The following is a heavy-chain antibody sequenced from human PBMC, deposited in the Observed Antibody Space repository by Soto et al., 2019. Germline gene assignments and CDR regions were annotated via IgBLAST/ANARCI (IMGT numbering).Heavy chain of an antibody. CDR3: ASVTYYDFWGDV. V-gene: IGHV1-3*01. Sequence: ASVKVSCKASGYTFTSYAMHWVRQAPGQRLECMGWINAGNGNTKYSQKFQGRVTITRDTSASTAYLELSSLRSEDTAVYYCASVTYYDFWGDVWGQGTTVTVSS. CDR1: GYTFTSYA. J-gene: IGHJ6*02. D-gene: IGHD3-3*01. CDR2: INAGNGNT.